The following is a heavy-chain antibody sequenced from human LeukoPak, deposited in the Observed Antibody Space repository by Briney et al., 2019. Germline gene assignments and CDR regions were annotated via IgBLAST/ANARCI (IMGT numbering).Heavy chain of an antibody. Sequence: GGSLRPSCAASGFTFSSYSMNWVRQAPGKGLEWVSSISSSSSYIYYADSVKGRFTISRDNAKISLYLQMNSLRAEDTAVYYCARDMGYSSSWYDYWGQGTLVTVSS. J-gene: IGHJ4*02. CDR1: GFTFSSYS. D-gene: IGHD6-13*01. CDR2: ISSSSSYI. V-gene: IGHV3-21*01. CDR3: ARDMGYSSSWYDY.